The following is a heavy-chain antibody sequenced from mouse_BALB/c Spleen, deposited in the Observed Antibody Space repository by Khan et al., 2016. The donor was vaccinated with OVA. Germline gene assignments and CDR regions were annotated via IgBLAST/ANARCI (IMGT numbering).Heavy chain of an antibody. V-gene: IGHV2-9*02. Sequence: QVQLKQSGPGLVAPSQSLSITCTVSGFSLTSYGVHWVRQPPGKGLEWLGVIWTGGSTNYNSALRSRLTINKDNSKSQVFLKMNNLQTDDTAMYCCARDLGSSHWYFDVWAQGPRSPSPQ. J-gene: IGHJ1*01. D-gene: IGHD1-1*01. CDR2: IWTGGST. CDR3: ARDLGSSHWYFDV. CDR1: GFSLTSYG.